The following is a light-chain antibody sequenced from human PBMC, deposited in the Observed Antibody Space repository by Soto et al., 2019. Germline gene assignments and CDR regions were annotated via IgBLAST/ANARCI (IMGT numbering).Light chain of an antibody. CDR2: AAS. CDR1: QGVGTN. V-gene: IGKV3-15*01. Sequence: EIVMTQSPGTLSVSPGERATLSCRASQGVGTNLAWYQQRPGHAPRLLIYAASTRATVIPARFSGRGSGTEFTLSNSSLQYEDFALYFCKQYNNFPLYSFCHGTKLEIK. J-gene: IGKJ2*01. CDR3: KQYNNFPLYS.